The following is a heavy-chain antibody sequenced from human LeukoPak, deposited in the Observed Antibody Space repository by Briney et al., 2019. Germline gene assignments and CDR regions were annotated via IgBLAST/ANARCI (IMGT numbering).Heavy chain of an antibody. CDR1: GFTFSSYW. Sequence: GGSLRLSCAASGFTFSSYWMSWVRQAPGKGLEWVANIKQDGSEKYYVDSVKGRFTISRDNAKNSLYLQMNSLRAEDTAVYHCARSHRRSYYDILTGYEYYYYMDVWGKGTTVTVSS. D-gene: IGHD3-9*01. V-gene: IGHV3-7*01. J-gene: IGHJ6*03. CDR2: IKQDGSEK. CDR3: ARSHRRSYYDILTGYEYYYYMDV.